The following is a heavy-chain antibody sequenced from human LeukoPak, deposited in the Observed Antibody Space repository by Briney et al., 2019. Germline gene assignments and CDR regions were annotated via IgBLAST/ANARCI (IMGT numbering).Heavy chain of an antibody. D-gene: IGHD4-17*01. CDR3: ASEKNYGDKYFDS. Sequence: ASVKVSCKASGYTFTNYYIHWVRQAPGQGLEWMGIINPSGGSTSHAQTFQGRVTMTRDTSTSTVYMELSSLRSEDTAIYYCASEKNYGDKYFDSWGQGTVVTVSS. CDR1: GYTFTNYY. J-gene: IGHJ4*02. V-gene: IGHV1-46*01. CDR2: INPSGGST.